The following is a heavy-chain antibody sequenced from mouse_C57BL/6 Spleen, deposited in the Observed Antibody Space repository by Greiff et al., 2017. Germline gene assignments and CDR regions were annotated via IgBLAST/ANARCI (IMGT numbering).Heavy chain of an antibody. D-gene: IGHD1-1*01. CDR3: TRPYYYGSIYGYFDV. CDR2: IDPETGGT. CDR1: GYTFTDYE. Sequence: VQLQQSGAELVRPGASVTLSCKASGYTFTDYEMHWVKQTPVHGLEWIGAIDPETGGTAYNQKFKGKAILTADKSSSTAYMELRSLTSEDSAVYYCTRPYYYGSIYGYFDVWGTGTTVTVSS. V-gene: IGHV1-15*01. J-gene: IGHJ1*03.